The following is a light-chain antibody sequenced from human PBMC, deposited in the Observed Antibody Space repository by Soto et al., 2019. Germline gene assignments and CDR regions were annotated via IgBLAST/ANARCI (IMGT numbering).Light chain of an antibody. Sequence: EIVLTQSPGTLSLSPGERATLSCRASQSVSSSFLAWYQQKPGQAPRLLIYVASSRATGIPHRFSGRGSGTDFTLTISRLEPEDFAVYYCQQDDSSPRSFGQGTKVEIK. J-gene: IGKJ1*01. V-gene: IGKV3-20*01. CDR3: QQDDSSPRS. CDR2: VAS. CDR1: QSVSSSF.